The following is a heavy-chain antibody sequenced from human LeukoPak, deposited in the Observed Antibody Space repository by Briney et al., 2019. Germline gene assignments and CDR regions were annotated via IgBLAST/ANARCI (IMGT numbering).Heavy chain of an antibody. D-gene: IGHD4-17*01. V-gene: IGHV3-23*01. CDR1: GLTFSNYA. J-gene: IGHJ4*02. Sequence: GGSLRLSCAVSGLTFSNYAMSWVRQAPGKGLEWVSAIGAGGVTTYYADSVKGRFTISRDNSKNMLYLEMNSLRDEDTAVYYCAKDRYGDHDYWGQGPWSPSPQ. CDR2: IGAGGVTT. CDR3: AKDRYGDHDY.